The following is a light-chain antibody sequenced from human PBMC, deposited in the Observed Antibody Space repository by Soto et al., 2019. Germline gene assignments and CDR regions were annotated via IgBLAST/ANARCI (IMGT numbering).Light chain of an antibody. CDR1: SSNIGAGYD. CDR2: GNS. Sequence: QSVLTQPPSVSGAPGQRVTISCTGSSSNIGAGYDVHWYQQLPGTAPKLLIYGNSNRPSGVPDRFSGSKSGPSASLAITGLQAEDEADYYCQSYDSSLSGDVFRTGTKVTVL. J-gene: IGLJ1*01. V-gene: IGLV1-40*01. CDR3: QSYDSSLSGDV.